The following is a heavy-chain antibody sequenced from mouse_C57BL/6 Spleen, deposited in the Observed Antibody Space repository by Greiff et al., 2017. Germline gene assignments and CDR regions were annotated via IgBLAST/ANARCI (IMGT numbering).Heavy chain of an antibody. CDR1: GFNIKDYY. Sequence: VQLKQSGAELVKPGASVKLSCTASGFNIKDYYMHWVKQRTEQGLEWIGRIDPEDGENKYAPKFQGEATIKADTSSNTAYLQLSSLTSEDTAVYYCAPDYDGAWFAYWGQGTRVTVSA. CDR2: IDPEDGEN. J-gene: IGHJ3*01. D-gene: IGHD2-4*01. V-gene: IGHV14-2*01. CDR3: APDYDGAWFAY.